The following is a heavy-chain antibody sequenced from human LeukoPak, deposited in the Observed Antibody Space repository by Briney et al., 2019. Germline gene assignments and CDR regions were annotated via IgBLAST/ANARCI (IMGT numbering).Heavy chain of an antibody. Sequence: RGSLRLSCAASGFTFSSHEMNWVRQAPGKGLEWISHITTSGSKTYYADSVKGRFTISRDNAKSSLYLQMNSLRAEDTAVYYCGRYLNYWGQGTLVTVSS. J-gene: IGHJ4*02. V-gene: IGHV3-48*03. CDR3: GRYLNY. CDR1: GFTFSSHE. CDR2: ITTSGSKT. D-gene: IGHD3-10*01.